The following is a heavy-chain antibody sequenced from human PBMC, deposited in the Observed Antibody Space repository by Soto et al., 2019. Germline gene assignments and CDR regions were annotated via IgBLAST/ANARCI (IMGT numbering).Heavy chain of an antibody. Sequence: SETLSLTCTVSGGSIISSTYYWGWIRQPPGKGLEWIGSTYYSGSANYNPSLKSRVTISVDTSKNQFSLKLSSVTAADTAVYYCARHGDFWSGSQGYNWFDPWRQGTLVTVSS. CDR1: GGSIISSTYY. J-gene: IGHJ5*02. CDR2: TYYSGSA. V-gene: IGHV4-39*01. CDR3: ARHGDFWSGSQGYNWFDP. D-gene: IGHD3-3*01.